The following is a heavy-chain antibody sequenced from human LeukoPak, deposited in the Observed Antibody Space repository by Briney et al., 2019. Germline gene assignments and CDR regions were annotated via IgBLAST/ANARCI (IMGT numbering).Heavy chain of an antibody. CDR1: GFTFSDFY. Sequence: GGALTLLCTGSGFTFSDFYMSWIRQAPGKGLGWVSHITPSSSYTNYADSVRGRFTVSRDNAKSSLYLQMTSLRAEDTAVYYCERDGDYYGVSPLRYWGQGTLVTVSS. V-gene: IGHV3-11*06. CDR3: ERDGDYYGVSPLRY. D-gene: IGHD4-17*01. J-gene: IGHJ4*02. CDR2: ITPSSSYT.